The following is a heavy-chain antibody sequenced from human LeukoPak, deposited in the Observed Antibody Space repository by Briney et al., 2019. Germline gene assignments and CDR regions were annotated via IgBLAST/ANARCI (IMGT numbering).Heavy chain of an antibody. CDR2: ISWNRGSI. CDR3: AKDIRIKEGFVL. D-gene: IGHD2-15*01. Sequence: GGSLRLSCAASGFTFDDYAMHLVRQAPGKGLEWVSGISWNRGSIGYADSVKGRFTISRDNAKNSLYLQMNSLRAEDTALYYCAKDIRIKEGFVLWGRGTLVTVSS. J-gene: IGHJ2*01. V-gene: IGHV3-9*01. CDR1: GFTFDDYA.